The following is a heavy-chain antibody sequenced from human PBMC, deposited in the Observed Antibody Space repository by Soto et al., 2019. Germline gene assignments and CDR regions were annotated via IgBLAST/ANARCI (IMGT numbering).Heavy chain of an antibody. CDR2: IYHSGST. V-gene: IGHV4-4*02. CDR1: SDSISSSNW. CDR3: ARTTVTTNYYHYYMDV. Sequence: QVLLQESGPGLVKPSGTLSLTCAVSSDSISSSNWWSWVRQPPGKGLEWIGEIYHSGSTNYNPSLKSRVTISVDKSKNQFSLNLSSVTAADTAVYYCARTTVTTNYYHYYMDVWGKGTTVTVSS. J-gene: IGHJ6*03. D-gene: IGHD4-17*01.